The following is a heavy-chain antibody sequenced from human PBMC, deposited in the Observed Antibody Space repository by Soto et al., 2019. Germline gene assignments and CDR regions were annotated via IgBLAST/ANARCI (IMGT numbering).Heavy chain of an antibody. V-gene: IGHV4-39*07. CDR1: AGSISSSSYY. Sequence: SETLSLTCTVSAGSISSSSYYWGRFRQHTGKGLEWIGSTYYSGRTYYNPSLKSRVTISVDMSKIQFSLKLSSVTAADTAVYSCPCERDCCNRRIYQFVYLDQEALVDISS. CDR3: PCERDCCNRRIYQFVY. J-gene: IGHJ4*01. CDR2: TYYSGRT. D-gene: IGHD2-21*02.